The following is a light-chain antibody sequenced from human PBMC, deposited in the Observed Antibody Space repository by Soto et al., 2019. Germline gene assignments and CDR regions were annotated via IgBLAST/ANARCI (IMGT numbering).Light chain of an antibody. J-gene: IGKJ5*01. CDR2: DAS. V-gene: IGKV1-5*01. Sequence: DIQMTQSPSTLSASVGDRVTITCRASQSISSWLAWYQQKPGKAPKLLIYDASSLAKGVTSRFSGSGSGTDFSFIITSLQREDLATYYCQQYYGLPPLTFGQGTRLEIK. CDR1: QSISSW. CDR3: QQYYGLPPLT.